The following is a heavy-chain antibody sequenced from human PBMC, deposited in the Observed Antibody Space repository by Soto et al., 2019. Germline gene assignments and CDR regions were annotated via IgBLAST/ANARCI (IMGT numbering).Heavy chain of an antibody. CDR1: GFTFSSYG. CDR2: IWYDGSNK. CDR3: ARVMIFGVVPYYYGMDV. J-gene: IGHJ6*02. D-gene: IGHD3-3*01. V-gene: IGHV3-33*01. Sequence: GGSLRLSCAASGFTFSSYGMHWVRQAPGRGLEWVAVIWYDGSNKYYADSVKGRFTISRDNSKNTLYLQMNSLRAEDTAVYYCARVMIFGVVPYYYGMDVWGQGTTVTVSS.